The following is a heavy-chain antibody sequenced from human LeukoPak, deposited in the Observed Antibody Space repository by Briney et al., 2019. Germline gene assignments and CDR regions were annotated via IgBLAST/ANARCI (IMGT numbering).Heavy chain of an antibody. D-gene: IGHD5-24*01. Sequence: PVGSLRLSCAASRFTFSSYEMNWVRQAPGKGLEWVSYISSSGNTRYYADSVKGRFTISRDNAKNSLYLQMNGLRAEDTGVYYCARESREMATLIDYWGQGTLVTVSS. V-gene: IGHV3-48*03. CDR3: ARESREMATLIDY. CDR2: ISSSGNTR. CDR1: RFTFSSYE. J-gene: IGHJ4*02.